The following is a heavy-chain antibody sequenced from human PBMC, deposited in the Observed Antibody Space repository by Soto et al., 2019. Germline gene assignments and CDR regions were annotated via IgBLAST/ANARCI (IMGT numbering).Heavy chain of an antibody. D-gene: IGHD3-22*01. CDR1: GFTFSTYE. CDR3: ARDPDSRTSYFDY. J-gene: IGHJ4*02. Sequence: GGSLRLSCAASGFTFSTYEMNWVRQAPGKGLEWISHISTNSYTINYADSVKGRFTISRDNAKNSLYLQINNLRAEDTAVYYCARDPDSRTSYFDYWGQGTLVTVSS. V-gene: IGHV3-48*03. CDR2: ISTNSYTI.